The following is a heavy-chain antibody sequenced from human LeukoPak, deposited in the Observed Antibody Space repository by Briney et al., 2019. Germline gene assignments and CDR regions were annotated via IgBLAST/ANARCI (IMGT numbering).Heavy chain of an antibody. V-gene: IGHV4-34*12. J-gene: IGHJ5*02. CDR1: GGSFSGYY. CDR3: ARDKLTRRITMVRGGKWFDP. Sequence: PSETLSLTCAVYGGSFSGYYWSWIRQPPGKWLEWIGEIIHSGSTNYNPSLKSRVTISVDTSKNQFSLKLSSVTAADMAVYYCARDKLTRRITMVRGGKWFDPWGQGTLVTVSS. D-gene: IGHD3-10*01. CDR2: IIHSGST.